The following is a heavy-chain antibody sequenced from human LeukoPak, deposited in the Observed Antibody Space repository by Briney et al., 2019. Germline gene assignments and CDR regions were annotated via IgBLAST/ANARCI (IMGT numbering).Heavy chain of an antibody. CDR2: ISLSGLT. D-gene: IGHD2-8*01. Sequence: SGTLSLTCDVSGGSISTTNWWSWVRQPPGQGLEWIGEISLSGLTNYSPSLNSRVTMSLDKPKNQLSLNLSSVTAADTAVYYCSRENGAFSPFGFWGQGTLVTVPS. CDR3: SRENGAFSPFGF. CDR1: GGSISTTNW. J-gene: IGHJ4*02. V-gene: IGHV4-4*02.